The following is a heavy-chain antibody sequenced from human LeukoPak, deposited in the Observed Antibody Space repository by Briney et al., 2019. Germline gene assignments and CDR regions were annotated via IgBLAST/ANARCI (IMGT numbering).Heavy chain of an antibody. CDR2: FYYSGST. CDR1: GGSISSYH. J-gene: IGHJ4*02. CDR3: ARHIGAYVYYFDY. V-gene: IGHV4-59*01. D-gene: IGHD4-17*01. Sequence: SETLSLTCTVSGGSISSYHWSWIRQPPGEGLEWIGYFYYSGSTNYNPSLKSRVTMSVDTSKNQFSLKLSSVTAADTAVYYCARHIGAYVYYFDYWGQGTLVTVSS.